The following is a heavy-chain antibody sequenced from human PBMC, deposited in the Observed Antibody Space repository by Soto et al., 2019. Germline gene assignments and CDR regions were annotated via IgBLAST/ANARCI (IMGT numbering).Heavy chain of an antibody. D-gene: IGHD6-19*01. CDR1: GGSISSSNW. CDR2: INHSGST. V-gene: IGHV4-4*02. CDR3: AREPEAVAGPFAWVHP. Sequence: PSETLSITCPVSGGSISSSNWWSWVRQPPGKGLEWIWEINHSGSTNYNPSLKSRVTISVDKSKNQFSLKLSSVTAADTAVYYCAREPEAVAGPFAWVHPWGQGTLVT. J-gene: IGHJ5*02.